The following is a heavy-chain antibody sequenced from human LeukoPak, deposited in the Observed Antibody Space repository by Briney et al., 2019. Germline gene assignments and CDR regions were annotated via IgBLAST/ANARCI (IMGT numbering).Heavy chain of an antibody. J-gene: IGHJ1*01. CDR1: GFTFSSYA. Sequence: GGSLRLSCAASGFTFSSYAMSWVRQAPGKGLEWVSAISGSGGSTYYADSVKGRFTISRDNSKNTLYLQMNSLRAEDTAVYYCAKAPLRCSSTSCYSEFQHWARAPWSPSPQ. V-gene: IGHV3-23*01. CDR2: ISGSGGST. D-gene: IGHD2-2*01. CDR3: AKAPLRCSSTSCYSEFQH.